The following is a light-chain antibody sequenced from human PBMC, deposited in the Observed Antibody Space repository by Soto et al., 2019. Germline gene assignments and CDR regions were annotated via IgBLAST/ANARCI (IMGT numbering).Light chain of an antibody. V-gene: IGKV3-11*01. CDR3: HQRSNWWT. CDR2: DTS. Sequence: PGERATLSCRASQSLSSSLAWYQQKPGQAPRVLIYDTSTRATGIPARFSGSGSGTDFTLTISSLEPEDSAVYYCHQRSNWWTFGQGTRVEIK. J-gene: IGKJ1*01. CDR1: QSLSSS.